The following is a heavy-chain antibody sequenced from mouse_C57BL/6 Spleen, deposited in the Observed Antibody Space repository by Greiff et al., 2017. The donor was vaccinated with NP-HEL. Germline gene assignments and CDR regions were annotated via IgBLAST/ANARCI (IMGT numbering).Heavy chain of an antibody. Sequence: EVQLVESGPGLVKPSQSLSLTCSVTGYSITSGYYWNWIRQFPGNKLEWMGYISYDGSNNYNPSLKNRISITRDTSKNQFFLKLNSVTTEDTATYYCARDQAYYSFFAYWGQGTLVTVSA. CDR2: ISYDGSN. CDR1: GYSITSGYY. V-gene: IGHV3-6*01. D-gene: IGHD2-12*01. CDR3: ARDQAYYSFFAY. J-gene: IGHJ3*01.